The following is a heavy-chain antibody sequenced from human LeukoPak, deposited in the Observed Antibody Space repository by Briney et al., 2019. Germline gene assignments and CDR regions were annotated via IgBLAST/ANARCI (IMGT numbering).Heavy chain of an antibody. J-gene: IGHJ4*02. CDR2: IHYDGNT. CDR1: GGSISSRTYS. D-gene: IGHD5-24*01. CDR3: ARHSLNNYGSYY. Sequence: SETLSLTCTVSGGSISSRTYSWTWIRQPPGRGREGVGSIHYDGNTYYKPSLKSRVTSSVDTSKIQFSLRLSSATAADMATYYCARHSLNNYGSYYWGQGTLVTVSS. V-gene: IGHV4-39*01.